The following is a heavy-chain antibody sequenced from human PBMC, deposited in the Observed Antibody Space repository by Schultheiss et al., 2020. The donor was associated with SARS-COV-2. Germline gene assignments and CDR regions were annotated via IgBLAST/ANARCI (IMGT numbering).Heavy chain of an antibody. J-gene: IGHJ6*02. D-gene: IGHD3-10*01. V-gene: IGHV4-31*01. CDR3: ARLSYGRLPNYYYYGMDV. CDR1: GGSISSGGYY. CDR2: IYYSGST. Sequence: SETLSLTCTVSGGSISSGGYYWSWIRQHPGKGLEWIGYIYYSGSTYYNPSLKSLVTISVDTSKNQFSLKLSSVTAADTAVYYCARLSYGRLPNYYYYGMDVWGQGTTVTVSS.